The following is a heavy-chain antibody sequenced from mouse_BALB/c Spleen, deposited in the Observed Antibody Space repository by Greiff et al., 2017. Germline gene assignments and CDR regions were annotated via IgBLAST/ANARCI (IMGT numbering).Heavy chain of an antibody. CDR3: ASSYYYGSRYYYAMDY. D-gene: IGHD1-1*01. J-gene: IGHJ4*01. CDR2: ISNGGGST. Sequence: EVKLMESGGGLVQPGGSLKLSCAASGFTFSSYTMSWVRQTPEKRLEWVAYISNGGGSTYYPDTVKGRFTISRDNAKNTLYLQMSSLKSEDTAMYYCASSYYYGSRYYYAMDYWGQGTSVTVSS. V-gene: IGHV5-12-2*01. CDR1: GFTFSSYT.